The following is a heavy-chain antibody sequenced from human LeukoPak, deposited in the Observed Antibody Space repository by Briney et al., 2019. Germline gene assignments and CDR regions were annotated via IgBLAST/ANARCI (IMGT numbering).Heavy chain of an antibody. CDR1: GGSINIYY. CDR3: ARGPLTVTRGFDP. Sequence: SETLSLTCTVSGGSINIYYWSWIRQPAGKGLEWIGRIYTSGSTNYNPSLKTRVTMSVDTSKNQFSLKLSSVTAADTAVYYCARGPLTVTRGFDPWGQGTLVTVSS. CDR2: IYTSGST. D-gene: IGHD4-17*01. J-gene: IGHJ5*02. V-gene: IGHV4-4*07.